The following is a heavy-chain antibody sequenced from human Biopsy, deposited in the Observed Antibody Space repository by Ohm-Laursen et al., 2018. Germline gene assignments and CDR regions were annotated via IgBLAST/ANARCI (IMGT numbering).Heavy chain of an antibody. CDR2: INPSGSTT. Sequence: ATVKISCKASGYSFTSYYMHWVRQALGQGLEWMGMINPSGSTTSYPQIFQGRVTMTRDTSKSTVYMELSSLRSADTAVYFCARNTGWYGDLYYFDYWGQGTLVTVSS. CDR1: GYSFTSYY. D-gene: IGHD6-19*01. J-gene: IGHJ4*02. CDR3: ARNTGWYGDLYYFDY. V-gene: IGHV1-46*01.